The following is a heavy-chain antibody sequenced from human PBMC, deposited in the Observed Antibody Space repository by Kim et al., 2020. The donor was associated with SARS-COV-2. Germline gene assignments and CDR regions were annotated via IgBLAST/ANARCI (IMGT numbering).Heavy chain of an antibody. Sequence: GGSLRLSCAASGFTLSSYAMSWVRQAPGKGLEWVSGISGSGSSTYYADSVKGRFTISRDNSKNTLYLQMNSLRAEDTAVYHCAKSSTVTTKRYYFDYWGQGTLVTVSS. J-gene: IGHJ4*02. CDR3: AKSSTVTTKRYYFDY. CDR2: ISGSGSST. CDR1: GFTLSSYA. V-gene: IGHV3-23*01. D-gene: IGHD4-17*01.